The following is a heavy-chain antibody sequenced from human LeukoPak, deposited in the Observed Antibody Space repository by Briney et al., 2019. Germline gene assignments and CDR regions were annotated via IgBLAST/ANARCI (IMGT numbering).Heavy chain of an antibody. D-gene: IGHD1-14*01. Sequence: GGSLRLSCAASGFTVITNDMTWVRQAPGKGLEWVSVLYSDGNTKYADSVQGRFTISRDNSKNTLYLEMNSLSPDDTAVYYCARGVEPLAANTLAYWGQATLVTVSS. V-gene: IGHV3-53*01. CDR1: GFTVITND. CDR3: ARGVEPLAANTLAY. CDR2: LYSDGNT. J-gene: IGHJ4*02.